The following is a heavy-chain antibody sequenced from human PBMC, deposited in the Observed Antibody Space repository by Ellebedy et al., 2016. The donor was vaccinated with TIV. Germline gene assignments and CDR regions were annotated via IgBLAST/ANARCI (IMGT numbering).Heavy chain of an antibody. CDR3: VKLDSSGFYYGRLDY. D-gene: IGHD3-22*01. Sequence: GESLKISCAASGFTFSGHAMSWVRQTPGKGLEWVSGITAGDGSTHYVDSVKGRFTISRDNSKKTLYLQMNSLRAEDTAVYYCVKLDSSGFYYGRLDYWGQGTLVTVSS. V-gene: IGHV3-23*01. J-gene: IGHJ4*02. CDR1: GFTFSGHA. CDR2: ITAGDGST.